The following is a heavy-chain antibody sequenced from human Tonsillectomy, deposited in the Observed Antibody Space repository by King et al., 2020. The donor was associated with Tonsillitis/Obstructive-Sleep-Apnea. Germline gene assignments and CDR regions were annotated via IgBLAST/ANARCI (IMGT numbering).Heavy chain of an antibody. D-gene: IGHD4-17*01. Sequence: VQLVESGGGLVKPGGSLRLSCAASGFTFSDYYISWIRQAPGKGLEWVSYISSSSSYTNYADSVKGRFTISRDNAKNSLYLQMNSLRAEDTAVYYCARMTTVTPFDYWGQGTLVTVSS. J-gene: IGHJ4*02. CDR3: ARMTTVTPFDY. CDR1: GFTFSDYY. CDR2: ISSSSSYT. V-gene: IGHV3-11*05.